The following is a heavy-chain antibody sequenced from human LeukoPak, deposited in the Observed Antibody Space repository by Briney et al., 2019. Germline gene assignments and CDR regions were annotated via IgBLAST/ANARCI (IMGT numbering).Heavy chain of an antibody. J-gene: IGHJ5*02. CDR3: ARADCSSTSCYQFDP. V-gene: IGHV1-69*05. D-gene: IGHD2-2*01. CDR2: LIPIFGTA. Sequence: SVKVSCKASGGTFSSYAISWVRQAPGQGLEWMGGLIPIFGTANYAQKFQGRVTITTDESTSTAYMELSSLRSEDTAVYYCARADCSSTSCYQFDPWGQGTLVTVSS. CDR1: GGTFSSYA.